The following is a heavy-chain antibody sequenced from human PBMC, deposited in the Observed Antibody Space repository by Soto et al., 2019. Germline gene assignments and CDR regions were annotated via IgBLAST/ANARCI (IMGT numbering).Heavy chain of an antibody. CDR1: GGSISSSSYY. D-gene: IGHD6-13*01. J-gene: IGHJ4*02. V-gene: IGHV4-39*01. CDR2: IYYSGST. CDR3: EIAAAGTGRVSSGWYRDY. Sequence: SETLSLTCTVSGGSISSSSYYWGWIRQPPGKGLEWIGSIYYSGSTYYNPSLKSRVTISVDTSKNQFSLKLSSVTAADTAVYYCEIAAAGTGRVSSGWYRDYWGQGTLVTVSS.